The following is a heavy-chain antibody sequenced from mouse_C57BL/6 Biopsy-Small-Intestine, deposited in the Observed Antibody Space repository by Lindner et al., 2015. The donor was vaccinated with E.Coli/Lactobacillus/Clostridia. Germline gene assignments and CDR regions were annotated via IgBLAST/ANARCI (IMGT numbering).Heavy chain of an antibody. CDR3: ARGNYGGDYFDY. V-gene: IGHV5-17*01. J-gene: IGHJ2*01. D-gene: IGHD1-1*02. CDR2: ISSGSNTI. Sequence: VQLQESGGGLVKPGGSLKLSCAASGFTFSDYGMHWVRQAPEKGLQWVAHISSGSNTIFYADTVKGRFTISRDNAKRTLFLQMTSLGSDDTAMYYCARGNYGGDYFDYWGQGTTLTVSS. CDR1: GFTFSDYG.